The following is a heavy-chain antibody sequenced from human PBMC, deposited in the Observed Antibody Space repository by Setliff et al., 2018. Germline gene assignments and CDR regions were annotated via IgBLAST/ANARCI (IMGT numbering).Heavy chain of an antibody. CDR3: ARPGGFCDSNGCWDGYFDS. J-gene: IGHJ4*02. CDR1: GGSFSGYY. Sequence: KPSETLSLTCAVYGGSFSGYYWGWIRQPPGKGLEWIGEINHSGSTNYNPSLKTRVTISVDTSKNQLSLKLTSVTAADTAVYYCARPGGFCDSNGCWDGYFDSWGQGTPVTVSS. CDR2: INHSGST. V-gene: IGHV4-34*01. D-gene: IGHD4-4*01.